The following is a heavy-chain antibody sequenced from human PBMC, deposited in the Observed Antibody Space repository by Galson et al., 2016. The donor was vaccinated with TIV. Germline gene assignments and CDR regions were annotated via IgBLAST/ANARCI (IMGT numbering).Heavy chain of an antibody. V-gene: IGHV4-38-2*01. CDR2: ISYSGST. Sequence: SETLSLTCGVSGYSISSGYYWGWIRQPPRKGLQWIATISYSGSTYYNPSLESRAILSLDTSNNHFSLRLGSATAADTAVYYCARVATYGSGSYQWNFESWGQGILVTVSS. J-gene: IGHJ4*02. CDR3: ARVATYGSGSYQWNFES. D-gene: IGHD3-10*01. CDR1: GYSISSGYY.